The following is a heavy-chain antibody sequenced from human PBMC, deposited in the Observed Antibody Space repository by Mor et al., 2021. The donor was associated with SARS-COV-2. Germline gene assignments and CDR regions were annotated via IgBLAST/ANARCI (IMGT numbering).Heavy chain of an antibody. Sequence: LEWVALRSNEGSNTYYADSVKGRFTISRDNSKNMLYLQMNNLNFEDTAVYYCADLDYWGQGTLVTVSS. CDR2: RSNEGSNT. V-gene: IGHV3-30*04. CDR3: ADLDY. J-gene: IGHJ4*02.